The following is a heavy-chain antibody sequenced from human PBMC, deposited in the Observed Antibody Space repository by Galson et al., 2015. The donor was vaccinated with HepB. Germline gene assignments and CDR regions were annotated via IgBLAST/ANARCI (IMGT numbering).Heavy chain of an antibody. CDR3: VGIYNSNYGLDWFDP. CDR2: ISVYNGNT. CDR1: GYTFTSYG. D-gene: IGHD1-7*01. Sequence: SVKVSCKASGYTFTSYGISWVRQAPGQGLEWMGWISVYNGNTNYAQKFQGRVSLNTDTSTSTAYMELRSLRSDDTAVYYCVGIYNSNYGLDWFDPWCQGTLVAVSS. V-gene: IGHV1-18*04. J-gene: IGHJ5*02.